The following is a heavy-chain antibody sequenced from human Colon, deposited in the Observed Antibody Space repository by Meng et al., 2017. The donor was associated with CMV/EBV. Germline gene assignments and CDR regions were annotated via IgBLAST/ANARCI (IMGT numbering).Heavy chain of an antibody. V-gene: IGHV1-18*04. Sequence: ASVKVSCKASGYTFTSYYMHWVRQAPGQGLEWMGWISGYNGNTNYAQKFQGRFTMTTDTSTSTAYMELRSLRSDDTAVYYCARGYDFWNGHYDYWGQGTLVTVSS. CDR1: GYTFTSYY. CDR3: ARGYDFWNGHYDY. J-gene: IGHJ4*02. CDR2: ISGYNGNT. D-gene: IGHD3-3*01.